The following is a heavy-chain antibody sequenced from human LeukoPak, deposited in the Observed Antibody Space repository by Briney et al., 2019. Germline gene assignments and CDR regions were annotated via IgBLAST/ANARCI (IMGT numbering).Heavy chain of an antibody. V-gene: IGHV3-11*01. J-gene: IGHJ6*03. CDR1: GFTFTDYY. Sequence: GGSLRLSCEASGFTFTDYYMSWIRQAPGKGLEWVSYITSSGRNIYYADSVKGRFAISRDNAKNSLYLQMNSLRAGDTAVYYCARERRDLPGGYYYYYMDVWGKGTTVTVSS. D-gene: IGHD2-2*01. CDR3: ARERRDLPGGYYYYYMDV. CDR2: ITSSGRNI.